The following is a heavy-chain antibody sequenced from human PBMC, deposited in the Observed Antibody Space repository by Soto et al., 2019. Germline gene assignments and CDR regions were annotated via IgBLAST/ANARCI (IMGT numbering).Heavy chain of an antibody. J-gene: IGHJ6*02. CDR2: ISYDGSNK. D-gene: IGHD3-10*01. Sequence: QVQLVESGGGVVQPGGSLRLSCAASGFTFSSYAMHWVRQAPGKGLEWVAVISYDGSNKYYADSVKGRFTISRDNSKNWLYLQMNSLRADDTAVYYCARDTPPRGPGAEGYYYYGIDVWGQGTTVTVSS. V-gene: IGHV3-30-3*01. CDR1: GFTFSSYA. CDR3: ARDTPPRGPGAEGYYYYGIDV.